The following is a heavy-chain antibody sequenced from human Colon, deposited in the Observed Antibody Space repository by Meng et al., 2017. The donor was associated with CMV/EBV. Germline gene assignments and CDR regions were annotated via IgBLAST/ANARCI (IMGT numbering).Heavy chain of an antibody. Sequence: GESLKISCVGSGFTFGSYTLNWVRQAPGKGLEWVASISKTSSFINYADPVKGRFAISRENAENSLHLQMNSLRVEDTAVYYCARAILGPIIGEYEYWGQGTLVTVSS. CDR3: ARAILGPIIGEYEY. CDR1: GFTFGSYT. D-gene: IGHD3-10*01. CDR2: ISKTSSFI. J-gene: IGHJ4*02. V-gene: IGHV3-21*01.